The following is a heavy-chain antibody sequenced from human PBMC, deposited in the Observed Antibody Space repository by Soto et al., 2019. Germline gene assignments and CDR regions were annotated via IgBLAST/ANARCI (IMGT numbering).Heavy chain of an antibody. Sequence: GASVKASCKASGYTFTCYYMHWVRQAPGQGLEWMGWINPNSGGTNYAQKFQGWVTMTRDTSISTAYMELSRLRSNDTAVYYCARDLLVDTAMATSLSNGMDVWGQGTTVTVSS. D-gene: IGHD5-18*01. J-gene: IGHJ6*02. V-gene: IGHV1-2*04. CDR3: ARDLLVDTAMATSLSNGMDV. CDR1: GYTFTCYY. CDR2: INPNSGGT.